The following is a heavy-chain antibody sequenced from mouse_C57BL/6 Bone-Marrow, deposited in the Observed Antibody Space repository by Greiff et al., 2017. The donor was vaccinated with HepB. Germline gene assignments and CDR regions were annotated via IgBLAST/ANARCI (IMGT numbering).Heavy chain of an antibody. D-gene: IGHD2-10*01. CDR2: IWRGGST. J-gene: IGHJ4*01. V-gene: IGHV2-5*01. CDR3: AKASFYDYYAMDY. Sequence: QVQLQQSGPGLVAPSQSLSITCTVSGFSLTSYGVDWVRQPPGKGLEWLGVIWRGGSTDYNAAFMSRLSITKDNSKSQVFFKMNSLQADDTAIYYCAKASFYDYYAMDYWGQGTSVTVSS. CDR1: GFSLTSYG.